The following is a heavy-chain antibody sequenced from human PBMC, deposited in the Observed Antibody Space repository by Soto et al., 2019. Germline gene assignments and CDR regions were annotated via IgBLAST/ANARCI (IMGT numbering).Heavy chain of an antibody. V-gene: IGHV1-46*01. D-gene: IGHD3-22*01. J-gene: IGHJ4*02. Sequence: QVRLVQSGAEVKAPGASVTASCKAPGDTFTSYYMHWVRQAPGHGLEWMGVINPNGGSTRFAQKFQGRVTMTRDTSTSTVYMELRGLTSEDTAVYYCARDDALRETSGYFYLDYWGQGTPVTVTS. CDR3: ARDDALRETSGYFYLDY. CDR1: GDTFTSYY. CDR2: INPNGGST.